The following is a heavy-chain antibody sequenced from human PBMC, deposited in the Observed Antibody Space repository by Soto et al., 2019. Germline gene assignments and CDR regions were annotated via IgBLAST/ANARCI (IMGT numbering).Heavy chain of an antibody. CDR3: ARDPAGEYGQ. V-gene: IGHV4-59*02. CDR2: IHYRGVI. CDR1: GGSVSDYY. D-gene: IGHD4-17*01. Sequence: SETLSLTCNVSGGSVSDYYWSWIRQAPGKGLEWIGYIHYRGVINYNPSLKSRVTMSVDPSKNQFSLNLRSVTTADTAVYFCARDPAGEYGQWGQGALATVSS. J-gene: IGHJ4*02.